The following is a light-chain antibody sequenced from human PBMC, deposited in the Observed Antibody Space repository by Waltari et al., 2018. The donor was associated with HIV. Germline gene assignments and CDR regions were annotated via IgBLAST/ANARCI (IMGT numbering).Light chain of an antibody. CDR3: QQYPQVT. CDR1: QSVSSSY. Sequence: EIVLTQSPGTLSLSPGERATLSCRASQSVSSSYLAWYQQKPGQAPRLLIYGASSRATGIPDRFSGSGSGTDFTLTISRLEPEDFAVYYCQQYPQVTFGQGTRLEIK. V-gene: IGKV3-20*01. CDR2: GAS. J-gene: IGKJ5*01.